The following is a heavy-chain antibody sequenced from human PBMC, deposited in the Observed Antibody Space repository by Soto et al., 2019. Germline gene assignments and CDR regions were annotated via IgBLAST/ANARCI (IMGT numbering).Heavy chain of an antibody. J-gene: IGHJ4*02. CDR2: IWHDVGNK. Sequence: QVQLVESGGGVVQPGRSLRLSCAASGFTFSSYGMHWVRQAPGKGLEWVAFIWHDVGNKFYAESVKGRFTISRDNSKNTLYLQMTSLSAEDTAMYYCARDGDVNTGFGKDYWGQGTLVTVSS. CDR1: GFTFSSYG. V-gene: IGHV3-33*01. D-gene: IGHD3-16*01. CDR3: ARDGDVNTGFGKDY.